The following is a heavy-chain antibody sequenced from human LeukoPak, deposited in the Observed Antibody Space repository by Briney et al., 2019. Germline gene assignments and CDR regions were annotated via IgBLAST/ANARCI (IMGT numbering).Heavy chain of an antibody. D-gene: IGHD3-9*01. J-gene: IGHJ2*01. CDR3: AKGGDILTGYYLYWYFDL. V-gene: IGHV3-23*01. Sequence: AGGSLRLSCAASGFTFSSYTMNWVRQAPGKGLEWVSAISRSGSSTDYADSVKGRFTISRDNSKNTLYLQMNSLRPEDTAVYYCAKGGDILTGYYLYWYFDLWGRGTLVTVSS. CDR2: ISRSGSST. CDR1: GFTFSSYT.